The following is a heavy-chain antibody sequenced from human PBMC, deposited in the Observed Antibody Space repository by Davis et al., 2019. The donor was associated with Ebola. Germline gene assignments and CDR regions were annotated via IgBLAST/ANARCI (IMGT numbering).Heavy chain of an antibody. V-gene: IGHV3-23*01. CDR2: IRGSGGST. D-gene: IGHD5-18*01. CDR3: AKDRYSYDLYYIDF. Sequence: GGSLRLSCAASGFTFSSYGMHWVRQAPGKGLEWVSGIRGSGGSTYYADSVKGRLTISRDNSKNTLYLQMNSLGAEDTAVYYCAKDRYSYDLYYIDFWGQGTLVTVSS. J-gene: IGHJ4*02. CDR1: GFTFSSYG.